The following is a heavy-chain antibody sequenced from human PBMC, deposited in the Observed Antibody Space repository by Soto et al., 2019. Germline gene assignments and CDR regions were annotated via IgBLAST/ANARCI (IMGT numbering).Heavy chain of an antibody. CDR3: ARPRREACSGGSCYRYYYYYYGMDV. CDR2: IKQDGSEK. Sequence: PGGSLRLSCAASGFTFSSYWMSWVRQAPGKWLEWVANIKQDGSEKYYVDSVKGRFTISRDNAKNSLYLQMNSLRAEDTAVYYCARPRREACSGGSCYRYYYYYYGMDVWGQGTTVTVSS. J-gene: IGHJ6*02. CDR1: GFTFSSYW. V-gene: IGHV3-7*01. D-gene: IGHD2-15*01.